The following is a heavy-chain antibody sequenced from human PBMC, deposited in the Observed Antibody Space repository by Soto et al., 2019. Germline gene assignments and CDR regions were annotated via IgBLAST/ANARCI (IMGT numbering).Heavy chain of an antibody. CDR3: VRAAGYSGNDYVYYYGMDV. Sequence: QVQLVESGGGVVQPGRSLRLSCAASGFTFSSYGMHWVRQAPGKGLEWVALVWYDGGNKYYADSVKGRFTISRDNSKNTLYLQMNRLRDEDTAVYYCVRAAGYSGNDYVYYYGMDVWGQGNTVTVSS. D-gene: IGHD5-12*01. CDR1: GFTFSSYG. CDR2: VWYDGGNK. V-gene: IGHV3-33*01. J-gene: IGHJ6*02.